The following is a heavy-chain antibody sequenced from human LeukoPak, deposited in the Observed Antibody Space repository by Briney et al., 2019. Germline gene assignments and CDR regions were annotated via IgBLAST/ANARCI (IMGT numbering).Heavy chain of an antibody. V-gene: IGHV1-24*01. CDR2: IDREDGQT. D-gene: IGHD5-18*01. CDR1: GYTLSEIS. Sequence: ASVKVSCKVSGYTLSEISMYWVRQAPGKGPEWMGGIDREDGQTIYAQKFQGRVTMTEDTSTDTAYVEVSRLTSEDTAFYYCATVGYSYGAFDYWGQGTLVTVSS. CDR3: ATVGYSYGAFDY. J-gene: IGHJ4*02.